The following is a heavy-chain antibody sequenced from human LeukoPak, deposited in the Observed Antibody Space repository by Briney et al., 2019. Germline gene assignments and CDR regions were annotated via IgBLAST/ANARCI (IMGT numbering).Heavy chain of an antibody. CDR2: IYHSGST. CDR1: NGSISSSNW. D-gene: IGHD3-22*01. CDR3: ASLDSSGYSNTFMDV. V-gene: IGHV4-4*02. J-gene: IGHJ6*03. Sequence: SETLSLTCAVSNGSISSSNWWSWVRQPPGKGLEWIGEIYHSGSTNYNPSLKSRVTISVDKSKNQFSLKLSSVTAADTAVYYCASLDSSGYSNTFMDVWGKGTTVTVSS.